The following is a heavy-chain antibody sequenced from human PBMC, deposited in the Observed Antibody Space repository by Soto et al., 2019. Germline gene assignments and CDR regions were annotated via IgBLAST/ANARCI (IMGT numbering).Heavy chain of an antibody. D-gene: IGHD2-2*01. V-gene: IGHV1-18*04. CDR2: ISAYNGNT. Sequence: RASVKVSCKASGYTFTSYGISWVRQAPGQGLEWMGWISAYNGNTNYAQKLQGRVTMTTDTSTSTAYMELRSLRSDDTAVYYCARMVQGSSTSCMDVWGQGTTVTVSS. CDR3: ARMVQGSSTSCMDV. CDR1: GYTFTSYG. J-gene: IGHJ6*02.